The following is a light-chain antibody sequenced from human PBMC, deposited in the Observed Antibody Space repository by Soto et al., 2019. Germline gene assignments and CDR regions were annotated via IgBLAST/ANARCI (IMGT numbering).Light chain of an antibody. CDR3: QQYDNWKWK. J-gene: IGKJ1*01. CDR2: GAS. CDR1: ETISGT. Sequence: EILMTQSAATLSVSPGGRSTLSCRASETISGTLAWYQQKPGQAPRLLIHGASNRATGFPARFSGSGSVTDFTLTISSLHSQDFEVYHCQQYDNWKWKFGQGTKV. V-gene: IGKV3-15*01.